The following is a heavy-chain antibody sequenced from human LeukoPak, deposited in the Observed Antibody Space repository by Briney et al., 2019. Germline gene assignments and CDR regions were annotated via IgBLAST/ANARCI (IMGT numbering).Heavy chain of an antibody. CDR3: ARVQASGWLFDY. V-gene: IGHV3-21*01. CDR1: EFTXSTYX. CDR2: ISSSSSFI. D-gene: IGHD6-19*01. Sequence: GGSLRLSCAASEFTXSTYXXNWVXQXXXXXXXXVSSISSSSSFIYYADSVKGRFTISRDNAKNSLYLQMNSLRAEDTAVYYCARVQASGWLFDYWGQGTLVTVSS. J-gene: IGHJ4*02.